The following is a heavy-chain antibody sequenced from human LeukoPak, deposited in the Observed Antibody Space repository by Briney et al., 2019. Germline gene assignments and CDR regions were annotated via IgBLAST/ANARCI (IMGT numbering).Heavy chain of an antibody. V-gene: IGHV1-8*01. D-gene: IGHD6-19*01. CDR1: GYTFTSYD. Sequence: ASVKVSCKASGYTFTSYDINWVRQATGQGLEWMGWMNPNSGNTGYAQKFQGGVTMTRNTSISTAYMELSSLRSEDTAVYYCARGRIAVAGTFYYYGMDVWGQGTTVTVSS. CDR2: MNPNSGNT. J-gene: IGHJ6*02. CDR3: ARGRIAVAGTFYYYGMDV.